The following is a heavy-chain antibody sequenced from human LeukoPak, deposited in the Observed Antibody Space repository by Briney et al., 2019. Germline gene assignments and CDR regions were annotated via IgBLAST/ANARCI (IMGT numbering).Heavy chain of an antibody. D-gene: IGHD2-2*01. V-gene: IGHV4-34*01. J-gene: IGHJ6*03. CDR2: INHSGST. CDR3: AREACSSTSCYYYYYYYMDV. CDR1: GGSFSGYY. Sequence: SETLSLTCAVYGGSFSGYYWSWIRQPPGKGLEWIGEINHSGSTNYNPSLKSRVTISVDTSKNLFSLKLSSVTAADTAVYYCAREACSSTSCYYYYYYYMDVWGKGTTVTVSS.